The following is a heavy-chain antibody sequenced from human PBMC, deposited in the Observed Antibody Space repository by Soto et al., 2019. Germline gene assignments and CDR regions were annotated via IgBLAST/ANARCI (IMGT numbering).Heavy chain of an antibody. J-gene: IGHJ4*02. CDR3: ARGRGGSYDDS. CDR1: GFTFNNSD. CDR2: IWSDGSNK. D-gene: IGHD1-26*01. Sequence: QVQLVESGGGVVQPGRSLRLSCAASGFTFNNSDMHWVRQAPGKGLEWVAFIWSDGSNKYYADSVKGRFTTSRANSRNTLYLHISTLRAEDTAVYFCARGRGGSYDDSWGQGTLVTVSS. V-gene: IGHV3-33*01.